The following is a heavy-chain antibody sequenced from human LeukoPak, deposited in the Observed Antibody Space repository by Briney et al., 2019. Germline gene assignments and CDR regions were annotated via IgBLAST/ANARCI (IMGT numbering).Heavy chain of an antibody. CDR3: ASNYGSGSYYGY. D-gene: IGHD3-10*01. V-gene: IGHV4-30-4*01. CDR1: DGSINTGDYY. J-gene: IGHJ4*02. Sequence: SQTLSLTCTVSDGSINTGDYYWNWIRQPPGKGLEWLGYIYYSGSTYYTPSLKSRVTISVDTSKNQFSLKLSSVTAADTAVYYCASNYGSGSYYGYWGQGTLVTVSS. CDR2: IYYSGST.